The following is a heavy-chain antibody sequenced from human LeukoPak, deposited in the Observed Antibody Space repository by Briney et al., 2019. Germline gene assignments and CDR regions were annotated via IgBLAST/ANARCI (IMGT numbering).Heavy chain of an antibody. V-gene: IGHV3-23*01. CDR2: ISGSGGST. D-gene: IGHD3-16*02. CDR3: AKVGQDYVWGSYRPTGYFDY. J-gene: IGHJ4*02. Sequence: GASLRLSCAASGFTFSSYAMSWVRQAPGKGLEWVSAISGSGGSTYYADSVKGRFTISRDNSKNTLYLQMNSLRAEDTAVYYCAKVGQDYVWGSYRPTGYFDYWGQGTLVTVSP. CDR1: GFTFSSYA.